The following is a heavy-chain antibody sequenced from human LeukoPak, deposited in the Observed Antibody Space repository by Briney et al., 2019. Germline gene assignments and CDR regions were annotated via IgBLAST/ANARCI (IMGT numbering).Heavy chain of an antibody. V-gene: IGHV3-43*02. D-gene: IGHD6-13*01. CDR2: ISGYGGST. CDR3: AKDQTVIYSSSWYVPPYYYYYGMDV. CDR1: RYTFDEDA. Sequence: GRSLRLSSAPSRYTFDEDAMHWVRQPPGKGLEWVSLISGYGGSTYYADSAKGGYTISRDNSKNSLYLQMSSLRTEDTALYYCAKDQTVIYSSSWYVPPYYYYYGMDVWGEGSTVTVPS. J-gene: IGHJ6*01.